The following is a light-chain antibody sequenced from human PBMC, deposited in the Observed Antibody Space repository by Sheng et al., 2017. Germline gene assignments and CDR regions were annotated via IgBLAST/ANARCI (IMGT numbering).Light chain of an antibody. Sequence: IQLTQSPSSLSASVGDRVTITCRASQGISTYLAWYQQKPGKAPNLLIYDVSNLKTGVPSRFSGSGSGTDFTFTISSLQPEDIATYFCQQYDSLPLAFGQGTKVEIK. V-gene: IGKV1-33*01. CDR3: QQYDSLPLA. CDR1: QGISTY. CDR2: DVS. J-gene: IGKJ1*01.